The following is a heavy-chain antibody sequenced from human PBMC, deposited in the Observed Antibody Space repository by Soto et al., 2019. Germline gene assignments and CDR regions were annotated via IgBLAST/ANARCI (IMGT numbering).Heavy chain of an antibody. CDR1: GFSFSNSV. J-gene: IGHJ5*02. V-gene: IGHV3-30*18. CDR2: ISSDGSKI. CDR3: AKDSYDILASFYPNWFDP. D-gene: IGHD3-9*01. Sequence: QLVQSGGGVVQPGGSLRLSCEASGFSFSNSVMHWVRQAPGKGLEWVAVISSDGSKIYYGDSVKGRLTISRDNSKNTLYLQMNSLRPEDTAVYYCAKDSYDILASFYPNWFDPWGQGTLVSVSS.